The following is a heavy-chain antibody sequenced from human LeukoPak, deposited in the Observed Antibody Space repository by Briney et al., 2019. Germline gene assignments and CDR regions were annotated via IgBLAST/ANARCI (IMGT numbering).Heavy chain of an antibody. J-gene: IGHJ4*02. Sequence: GGFLRLSCAASGFTFSSYSMNWVRQAPGKGLEWVGRIASKTDGGTTDYAAPVKGRFTISRDDSKNTLFLQMNSLKTEDTAVYYCTTGIRGDCGQGTLVTVSS. CDR1: GFTFSSYS. CDR2: IASKTDGGTT. V-gene: IGHV3-15*04. CDR3: TTGIRGD.